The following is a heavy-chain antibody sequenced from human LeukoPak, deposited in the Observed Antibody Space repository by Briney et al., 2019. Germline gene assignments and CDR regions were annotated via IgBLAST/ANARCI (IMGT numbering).Heavy chain of an antibody. J-gene: IGHJ4*02. V-gene: IGHV4-59*01. CDR3: AGDNFAFWSGYPDR. CDR1: GGSISSYY. CDR2: IYYSGST. D-gene: IGHD3-3*01. Sequence: SETLSLTCTDSGGSISSYYWSWIRQPPGKGLEWIGYIYYSGSTNYNPSIKSRVTISVDTSKNQFSLKLSSVTAADTAVYYCAGDNFAFWSGYPDRWGQGTLVTVSS.